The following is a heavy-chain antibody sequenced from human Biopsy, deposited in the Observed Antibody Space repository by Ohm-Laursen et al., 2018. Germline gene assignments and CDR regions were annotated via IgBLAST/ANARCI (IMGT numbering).Heavy chain of an antibody. CDR2: ITVYNGNT. V-gene: IGHV1-18*01. Sequence: GASVKVSCKTSGYTFSSSDINWVRQAPGQGLEWIGRITVYNGNTNFAQKVQDRVSMTIDTSTSTAHMELRSLRSDDTAVYYCARGYKYDSNGKHYQIKVFDYWGQGTLVTVSS. J-gene: IGHJ4*02. CDR1: GYTFSSSD. D-gene: IGHD3-22*01. CDR3: ARGYKYDSNGKHYQIKVFDY.